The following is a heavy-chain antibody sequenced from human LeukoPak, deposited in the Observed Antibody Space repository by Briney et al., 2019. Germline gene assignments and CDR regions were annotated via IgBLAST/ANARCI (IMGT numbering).Heavy chain of an antibody. CDR2: IYPGDSDT. Sequence: GESLKISCKGSGYSFTSYWIGWVRQMPGKGLGWMGIIYPGDSDTRYSPSFQGQVTISADKSISTAYLQWSSLKASDTAMYYCARRGGSYYGGRAFDIWGQGTMVTVSS. J-gene: IGHJ3*02. CDR3: ARRGGSYYGGRAFDI. D-gene: IGHD1-26*01. CDR1: GYSFTSYW. V-gene: IGHV5-51*01.